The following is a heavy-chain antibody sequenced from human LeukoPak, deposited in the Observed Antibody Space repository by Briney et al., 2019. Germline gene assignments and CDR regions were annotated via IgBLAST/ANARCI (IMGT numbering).Heavy chain of an antibody. CDR2: INHSGST. Sequence: SETLSLTCAVYGGSFSGYYWSWLRQPPGKGLEWIGEINHSGSTNYNPSLKSRVTISVDTSKNQFSLKLSSVTAADTAVYYCARDNYDILTGYYNPFDYWGQGTLVTVSS. CDR1: GGSFSGYY. V-gene: IGHV4-34*01. CDR3: ARDNYDILTGYYNPFDY. D-gene: IGHD3-9*01. J-gene: IGHJ4*02.